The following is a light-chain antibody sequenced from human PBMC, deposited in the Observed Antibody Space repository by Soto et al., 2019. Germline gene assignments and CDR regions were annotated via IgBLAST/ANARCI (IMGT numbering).Light chain of an antibody. CDR1: QSLLHSNGYNY. CDR2: LGS. V-gene: IGKV2-28*01. Sequence: DIVMTQSPLSLPVTPGEPASISCRSSQSLLHSNGYNYLDWYLQKPGQSPQLLIYLGSNRASGVPDRFSDSGLGRDFTLKISRVEGEDVGVYYCMKCQQAPWTFGQGTKVEIK. CDR3: MKCQQAPWT. J-gene: IGKJ1*01.